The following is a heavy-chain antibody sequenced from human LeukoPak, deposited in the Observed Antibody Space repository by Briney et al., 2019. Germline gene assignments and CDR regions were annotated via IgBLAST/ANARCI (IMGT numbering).Heavy chain of an antibody. CDR2: IIPIFGTA. CDR3: ARVLSDSSGYHTAYYFDY. CDR1: GGTFSSYA. V-gene: IGHV1-69*05. D-gene: IGHD3-22*01. Sequence: SVKVSCKASGGTFSSYAISWVRQAPGQGLEWMGRIIPIFGTANYAQKFQGRVTITTDESTSTAYMELSSLRSEDTAVYYCARVLSDSSGYHTAYYFDYWGQGTLVTVSS. J-gene: IGHJ4*02.